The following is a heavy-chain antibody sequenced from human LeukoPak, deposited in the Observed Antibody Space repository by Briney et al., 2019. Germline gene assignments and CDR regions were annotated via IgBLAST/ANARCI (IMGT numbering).Heavy chain of an antibody. CDR3: VTDGDKWNDFEY. CDR1: GLSISNFW. CDR2: IDKDGNEI. V-gene: IGHV3-7*01. Sequence: GGSLRLSCAASGLSISNFWMHWVRQAPGRGLEWVAIIDKDGNEIKYVDSVKGRFTLSRDNARNSVYLQMNSLRTEDTALYYCVTDGDKWNDFEYWGQGTLVTVSS. J-gene: IGHJ4*02. D-gene: IGHD1-1*01.